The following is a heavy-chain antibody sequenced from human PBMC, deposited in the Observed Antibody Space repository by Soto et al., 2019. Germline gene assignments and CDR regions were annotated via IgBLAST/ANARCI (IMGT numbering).Heavy chain of an antibody. J-gene: IGHJ5*02. CDR3: AGGRHSGYDSGWFDP. CDR1: GFTFSSYA. CDR2: IIPIFGTA. D-gene: IGHD5-12*01. V-gene: IGHV1-69*01. Sequence: GGSLRLSCAASGFTFSSYAISWVRQAPGQGLEWMGGIIPIFGTANYAQKFQGRVTITADESTSTAYMELSSLRSEDTAVYYCAGGRHSGYDSGWFDPWGQGTLVTVSS.